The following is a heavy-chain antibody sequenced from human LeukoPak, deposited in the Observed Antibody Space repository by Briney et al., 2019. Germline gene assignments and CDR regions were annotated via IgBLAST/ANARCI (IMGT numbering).Heavy chain of an antibody. V-gene: IGHV3-20*04. D-gene: IGHD3-22*01. CDR3: ARASAYYYDSSGYYLPDY. Sequence: GGSLRLSCAASGFTFDDYGMSWVRQAPGKGLEWVSGINWNGGSTGYADSVKGRFTISGDNAKNSLYLQMNSLRAEDTALYYCARASAYYYDSSGYYLPDYWGQGTLVTVSS. J-gene: IGHJ4*02. CDR1: GFTFDDYG. CDR2: INWNGGST.